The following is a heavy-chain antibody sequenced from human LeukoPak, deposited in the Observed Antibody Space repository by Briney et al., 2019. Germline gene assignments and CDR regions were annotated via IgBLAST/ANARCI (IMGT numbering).Heavy chain of an antibody. CDR2: IIPIFGTA. D-gene: IGHD1-26*01. V-gene: IGHV1-69*05. J-gene: IGHJ4*02. CDR3: ASVGSGSYSYDY. CDR1: GGTFSSYA. Sequence: GSLVKVSCKASGGTFSSYAISWVRQAPGQGLEWMGGIIPIFGTANYAQKFQGRVTITTDESTSTAYMELSSLRSEDTAVYYCASVGSGSYSYDYWGQGTLVTVSS.